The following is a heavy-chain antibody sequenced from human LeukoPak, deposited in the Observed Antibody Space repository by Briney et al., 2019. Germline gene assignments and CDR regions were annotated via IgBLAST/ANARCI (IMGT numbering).Heavy chain of an antibody. J-gene: IGHJ3*02. V-gene: IGHV1-2*02. D-gene: IGHD3-9*01. CDR1: GYTFTGYY. Sequence: GASVKVSCKASGYTFTGYYMHWVRQAPGQGLEWMGWINPNSGGTNYAQEFQGRVTMTRDTSISTAYMELSRLRSDDTAVYYCARELDILTVVYAFDIWGQGTMVTASS. CDR2: INPNSGGT. CDR3: ARELDILTVVYAFDI.